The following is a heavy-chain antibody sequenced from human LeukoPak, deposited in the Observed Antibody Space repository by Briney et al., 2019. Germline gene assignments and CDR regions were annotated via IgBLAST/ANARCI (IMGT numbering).Heavy chain of an antibody. CDR1: GYTFTAYY. CDR3: ARDLGQTYYYDGSGLDS. D-gene: IGHD3-22*01. J-gene: IGHJ4*02. Sequence: GASVKVSCKASGYTFTAYYMHWVRQAPGQGLEWMGWINPNSGDTNYAEKFQGRVTMTRDTSISTAYMDLGRLRSDDTAVYYCARDLGQTYYYDGSGLDSWGQGTLVTVSS. CDR2: INPNSGDT. V-gene: IGHV1-2*02.